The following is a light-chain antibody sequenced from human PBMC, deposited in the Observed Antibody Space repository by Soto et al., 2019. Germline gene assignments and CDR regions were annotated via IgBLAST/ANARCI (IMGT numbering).Light chain of an antibody. CDR2: ATS. Sequence: EIVLTQSPATLSVSPGDRATLSCRASQSVGNNFAWYQQKPGQAPRLLIFATSTRATGVPARFSGSGSGTEFTLTISSLQSEDFAVYYCQQYNNWPLTFGGGTKVEIK. CDR1: QSVGNN. V-gene: IGKV3-15*01. CDR3: QQYNNWPLT. J-gene: IGKJ4*01.